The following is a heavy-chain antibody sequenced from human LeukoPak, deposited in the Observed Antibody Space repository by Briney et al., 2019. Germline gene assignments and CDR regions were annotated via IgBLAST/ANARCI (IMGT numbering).Heavy chain of an antibody. J-gene: IGHJ3*02. CDR3: ACPKGRGGAFDI. CDR1: GGSISSYY. Sequence: SETLSLTCTVSGGSISSYYWSWIRQPPGKGLEWIGYIYYSGSTNYNPSLKSRVTISVDTSKNQFSLKLSSVTAADTAVYYCACPKGRGGAFDIWGQGTMVTVSS. CDR2: IYYSGST. V-gene: IGHV4-59*08.